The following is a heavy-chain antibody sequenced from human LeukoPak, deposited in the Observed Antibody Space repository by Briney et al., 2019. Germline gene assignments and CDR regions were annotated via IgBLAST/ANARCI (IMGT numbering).Heavy chain of an antibody. Sequence: ASVKVSCKASGYTFTSYDINWVRQATGHGLEWMGWMNPNSGNTGYAQKFQGRVTITRNTSISTAYMELSSLRSEDTAVYYCARGGYYDFWSGETNWFDPWGQGTLVTVSS. CDR1: GYTFTSYD. D-gene: IGHD3-3*01. CDR3: ARGGYYDFWSGETNWFDP. CDR2: MNPNSGNT. J-gene: IGHJ5*02. V-gene: IGHV1-8*03.